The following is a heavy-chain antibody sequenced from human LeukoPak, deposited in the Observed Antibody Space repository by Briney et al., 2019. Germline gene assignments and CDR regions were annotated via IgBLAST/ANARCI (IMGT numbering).Heavy chain of an antibody. CDR2: IRHREYGGTA. V-gene: IGHV3-49*01. J-gene: IGHJ4*02. Sequence: GRSLRLSCATSGFNFGVVAMDWIRQAPGKGLEWVGFIRHREYGGTAEYTASVNGRFAISRDDSKSIVYLQMNDLRTEDTGVYYCARERAGDVDYWGLGTLVTVSS. CDR3: ARERAGDVDY. CDR1: GFNFGVVA.